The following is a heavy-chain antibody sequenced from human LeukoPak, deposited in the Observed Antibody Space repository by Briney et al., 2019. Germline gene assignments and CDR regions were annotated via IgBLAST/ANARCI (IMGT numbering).Heavy chain of an antibody. V-gene: IGHV3-53*01. CDR3: AREWERD. Sequence: GGSLRLSCAASGFTVSSNYMSWVRQAPGKGLEWVSVTYSGGSAYYADSVKGRFTISRDNSKNTLYLQMNSLRAEDTAVYYCAREWERDWGQGTLVTVSS. J-gene: IGHJ4*02. CDR2: TYSGGSA. CDR1: GFTVSSNY. D-gene: IGHD1-26*01.